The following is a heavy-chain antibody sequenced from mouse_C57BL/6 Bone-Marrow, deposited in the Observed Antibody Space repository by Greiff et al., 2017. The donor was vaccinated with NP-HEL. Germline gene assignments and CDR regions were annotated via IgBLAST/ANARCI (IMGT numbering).Heavy chain of an antibody. CDR1: GFTFSDYG. Sequence: EVKLMESGGGLVKPGGSLKLSCAASGFTFSDYGMHWVRQAPEKGLEWVAYISSGSSTIYYADTVKGRFTISSDNAKNTRFLQMTRLRAEDTAMYYCASRGSSYFDYWGQGTTLTVSS. V-gene: IGHV5-17*01. J-gene: IGHJ2*01. CDR3: ASRGSSYFDY. D-gene: IGHD1-1*01. CDR2: ISSGSSTI.